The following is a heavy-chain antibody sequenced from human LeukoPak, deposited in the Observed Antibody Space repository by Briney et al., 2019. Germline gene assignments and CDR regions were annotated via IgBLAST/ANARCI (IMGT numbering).Heavy chain of an antibody. CDR3: ARLGPEHHYVFDEVGAFDI. Sequence: SETLSLTCTVSGGSISSSSYYWGWIRQPPGKGLEWIGSIYYSGSTYYNPSLKSRVTISVDTSKNQFSLKLSSVTAADTAVYYCARLGPEHHYVFDEVGAFDIWGQGTMVTVSS. V-gene: IGHV4-39*01. CDR2: IYYSGST. CDR1: GGSISSSSYY. J-gene: IGHJ3*02. D-gene: IGHD3-16*01.